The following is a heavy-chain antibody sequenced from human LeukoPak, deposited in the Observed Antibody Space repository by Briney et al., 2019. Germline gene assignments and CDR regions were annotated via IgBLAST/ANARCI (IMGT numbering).Heavy chain of an antibody. CDR1: GGSFSDYY. CDR2: IYTSGST. D-gene: IGHD6-19*01. Sequence: PSETLSLTCAVYGGSFSDYYWSWIRQPAGKGLEWIGRIYTSGSTNYNPSLKSRVTMSVDTSKNQFSLKLSSVTAADTAVYYCARDSYSSGWYYYYYMDVWGKGTTVTISS. V-gene: IGHV4-4*07. CDR3: ARDSYSSGWYYYYYMDV. J-gene: IGHJ6*03.